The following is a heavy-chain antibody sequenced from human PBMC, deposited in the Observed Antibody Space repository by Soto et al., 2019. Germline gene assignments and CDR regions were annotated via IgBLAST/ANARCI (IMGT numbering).Heavy chain of an antibody. J-gene: IGHJ6*02. CDR2: ISSSSSYI. CDR3: ARDSSGWYWGSYGMDV. CDR1: GFTFSSYS. Sequence: EVQLVESGGGLVKPGGSLRLSCAASGFTFSSYSMNWVRQAPGKGLEWVSSISSSSSYIYYADSVKGRFTISRDNAKNSLYLQMNSLRAEDTAVYYCARDSSGWYWGSYGMDVWGQGTTVTVSS. V-gene: IGHV3-21*01. D-gene: IGHD6-19*01.